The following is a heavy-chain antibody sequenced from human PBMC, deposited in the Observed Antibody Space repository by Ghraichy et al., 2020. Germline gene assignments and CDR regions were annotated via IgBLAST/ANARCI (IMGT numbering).Heavy chain of an antibody. D-gene: IGHD1-26*01. V-gene: IGHV2-5*01. CDR1: GFSLSTSGVG. J-gene: IGHJ4*02. CDR2: IYWNDDK. CDR3: AHGPGPAGGSYWDY. Sequence: SGPTLVKPTQTLTLTCTFSGFSLSTSGVGVGWIRQPPGKALEWLALIYWNDDKRYSPSLKSRLTITKDTSKNQVVLTMTNMDPVDTATYYCAHGPGPAGGSYWDYWGQGTLVTVSS.